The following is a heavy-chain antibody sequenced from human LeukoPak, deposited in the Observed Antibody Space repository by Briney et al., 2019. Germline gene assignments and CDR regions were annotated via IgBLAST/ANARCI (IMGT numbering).Heavy chain of an antibody. J-gene: IGHJ4*02. CDR3: ARGNRVAKGDY. V-gene: IGHV1-69*13. Sequence: GASVKVSCKASGGTFSSHAISWVRQAPGQGLEWMGGIIPIFGTANYAQKFQGRVTITADESTSTAYMELSSLRSEDTAVYYCARGNRVAKGDYWGQGTLVTVSS. CDR2: IIPIFGTA. CDR1: GGTFSSHA. D-gene: IGHD3-3*01.